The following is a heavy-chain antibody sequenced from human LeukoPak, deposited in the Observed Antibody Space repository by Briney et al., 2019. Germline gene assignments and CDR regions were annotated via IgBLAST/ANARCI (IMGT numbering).Heavy chain of an antibody. V-gene: IGHV1-2*02. CDR2: INPNSGGT. J-gene: IGHJ4*02. CDR1: GYTFTGYY. CDR3: ARSPHILTGENFDY. Sequence: ASVKVSCKASGYTFTGYYMHWVRQAPGQGLEWVGWINPNSGGTNYAQKFQDRVSMTRDTSISTAYMQLSRLRSDDTAVYFCARSPHILTGENFDYWGQGTLLTVSS. D-gene: IGHD3-9*01.